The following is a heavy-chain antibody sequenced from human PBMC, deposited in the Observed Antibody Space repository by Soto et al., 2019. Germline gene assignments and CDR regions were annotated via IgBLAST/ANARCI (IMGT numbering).Heavy chain of an antibody. J-gene: IGHJ4*02. V-gene: IGHV1-58*01. D-gene: IGHD3-16*01. CDR1: GFTFTSSA. CDR3: AAPHLGYVCGSL. CDR2: IVVGSGNT. Sequence: SVKVSCKASGFTFTSSAVQWVRQARGQRLEWIGWIVVGSGNTNYAQKFQERVTITRDMSTSTAYMELSSLRSEDTAVYYCAAPHLGYVCGSLCGQRTLVTVSS.